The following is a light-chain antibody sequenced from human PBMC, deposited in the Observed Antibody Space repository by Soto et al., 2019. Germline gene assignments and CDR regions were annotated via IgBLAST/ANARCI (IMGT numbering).Light chain of an antibody. CDR3: LQHNTYPLT. CDR2: AAS. J-gene: IGKJ1*01. CDR1: QDIRND. V-gene: IGKV1-17*01. Sequence: DIQMTQSPSSLSASVGDRVTITCRASQDIRNDLGWYQHKPGTAPKRLIYAASTLQSGVPSRFIGSGSWTEFTLTISSLQPEDFAAYYCLQHNTYPLTFGQGTKVEIK.